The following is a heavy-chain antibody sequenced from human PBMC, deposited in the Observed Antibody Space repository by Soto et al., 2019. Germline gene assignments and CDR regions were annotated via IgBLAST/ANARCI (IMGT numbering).Heavy chain of an antibody. Sequence: TLSLTCAVSGYSIGSGYYWGWIRQSPGKVLEWIGTIFHSGSTYHNPSLRSRVTISLDTSNNQFSLRLTGVTAADTAVYYCARGLEFNGMDVWGQGTTVTVSS. J-gene: IGHJ6*02. V-gene: IGHV4-38-2*01. CDR3: ARGLEFNGMDV. CDR1: GYSIGSGYY. D-gene: IGHD3-10*01. CDR2: IFHSGST.